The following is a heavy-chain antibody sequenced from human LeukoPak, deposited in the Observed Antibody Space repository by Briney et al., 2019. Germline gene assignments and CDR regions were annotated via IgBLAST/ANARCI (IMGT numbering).Heavy chain of an antibody. CDR2: IYHSGST. CDR3: ARAPVGRQWLVTGLRPDKGFDY. Sequence: MASETLSLTCAVSGGSISSSNWWSWVRQPPGKGLEWIGEIYHSGSTNYNPSLKSRVTISVDKSKNQFSLKLSSVTAADTAVYYCARAPVGRQWLVTGLRPDKGFDYWGQGTLVTVSS. V-gene: IGHV4-4*02. CDR1: GGSISSSNW. J-gene: IGHJ4*02. D-gene: IGHD6-19*01.